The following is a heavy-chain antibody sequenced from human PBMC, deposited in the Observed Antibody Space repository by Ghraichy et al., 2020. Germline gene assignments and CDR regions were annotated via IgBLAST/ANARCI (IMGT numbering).Heavy chain of an antibody. Sequence: SETLSLTCTVSGGSISSGSYYWSWIRQPAGKGLEWIGRIYTSGSTNYNPSLKSRVTISVDTSKNQFSLKLSSVTAADTAVYYCARDRWEYSSSWYGMDVWGQGTTVTVSS. V-gene: IGHV4-61*02. D-gene: IGHD6-13*01. CDR2: IYTSGST. CDR3: ARDRWEYSSSWYGMDV. J-gene: IGHJ6*02. CDR1: GGSISSGSYY.